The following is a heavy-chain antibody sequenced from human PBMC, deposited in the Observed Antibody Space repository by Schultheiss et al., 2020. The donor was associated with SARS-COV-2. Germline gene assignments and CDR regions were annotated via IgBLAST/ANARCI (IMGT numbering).Heavy chain of an antibody. CDR1: GFTFSSYA. J-gene: IGHJ6*02. CDR2: IWYDGSNK. V-gene: IGHV3-33*01. CDR3: ARDLGYSSGWYRDYGMDV. Sequence: GGSLRLSCAASGFTFSSYAMHWVRQAPGKGLEWVAVIWYDGSNKYYADSVKGRFTISRDNSKNTLFLQMNSLRTEDTAVYYCARDLGYSSGWYRDYGMDVWGQGTTVTVSS. D-gene: IGHD6-19*01.